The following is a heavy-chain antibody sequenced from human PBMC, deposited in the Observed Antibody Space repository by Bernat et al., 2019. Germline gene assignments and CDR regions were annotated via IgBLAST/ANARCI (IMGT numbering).Heavy chain of an antibody. CDR2: ISYDGSNK. D-gene: IGHD3-22*01. CDR1: GFTFSSYA. V-gene: IGHV3-30-3*01. Sequence: QVQLVESGGGVVQPGRSLRLSCAASGFTFSSYAMHWVRQAPGKGLEWVAVISYDGSNKYYADSVKGRFTISRDNSKNTLYLQMNSLRAEDTAVYYCARDGGSIYYYDSSGYFGCWGQGTLVTVS. CDR3: ARDGGSIYYYDSSGYFGC. J-gene: IGHJ4*02.